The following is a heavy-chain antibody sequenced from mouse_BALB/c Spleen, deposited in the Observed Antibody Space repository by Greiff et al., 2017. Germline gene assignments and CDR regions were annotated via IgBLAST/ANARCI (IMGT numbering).Heavy chain of an antibody. CDR1: GYTFTSYW. J-gene: IGHJ4*01. D-gene: IGHD2-3*01. CDR2: IDPSDSYT. Sequence: QVQLQQPGAELVKPGASVKLSCKASGYTFTSYWMHWVKQRPGQGLEWIGEIDPSDSYTNYNQKFKGKATLTVDKSSSTAYMQLSSLTSEDSAVYYCARTQGDGYYVSMDYWGQGTSVTVSS. V-gene: IGHV1-69*02. CDR3: ARTQGDGYYVSMDY.